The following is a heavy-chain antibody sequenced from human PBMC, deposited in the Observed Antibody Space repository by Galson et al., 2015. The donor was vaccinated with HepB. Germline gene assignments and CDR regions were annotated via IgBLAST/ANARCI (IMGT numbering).Heavy chain of an antibody. D-gene: IGHD6-19*01. CDR2: IGGGGGST. CDR1: GFSFITYG. V-gene: IGHV3-23*01. J-gene: IGHJ3*01. CDR3: AKDLMIVPVAGKRGFDF. Sequence: SLRLSCAASGFSFITYGMSWVRQAPGKGLEWVSAIGGGGGSTYYADSVKGRFTISRDNSKNTLYLQMNSLRAEDTAVYYCAKDLMIVPVAGKRGFDFWGQGTMVTVSS.